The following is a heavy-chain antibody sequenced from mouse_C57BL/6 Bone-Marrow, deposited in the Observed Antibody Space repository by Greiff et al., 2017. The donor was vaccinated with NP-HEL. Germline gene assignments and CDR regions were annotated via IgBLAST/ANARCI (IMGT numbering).Heavy chain of an antibody. CDR1: GYTFTSYW. CDR3: ARRYGLPGFAY. J-gene: IGHJ3*01. V-gene: IGHV1-64*01. CDR2: IHPNSGST. Sequence: VQLQQPGAELVKPGASVKLSCKASGYTFTSYWMHWVKQRPGQGLEWIGMIHPNSGSTNYNEKFKSKATLTVDKSSSTAYMQLSSLTSEDSAVYYCARRYGLPGFAYWGQATLVTVSA. D-gene: IGHD1-1*02.